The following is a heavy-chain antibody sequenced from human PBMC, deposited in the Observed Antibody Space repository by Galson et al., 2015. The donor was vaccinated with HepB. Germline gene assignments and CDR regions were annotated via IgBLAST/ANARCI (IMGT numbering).Heavy chain of an antibody. Sequence: SVKVSCKASGYTFTSYAMHWVRQAPGQRLEWMGWINAGNGNTKYSQKFQGRVTITRDTSASTAYMELSSLRSEDTAVYYCARVPRITMVRGVITPYDYWGQGTLVAVSS. CDR1: GYTFTSYA. J-gene: IGHJ4*02. V-gene: IGHV1-3*01. CDR3: ARVPRITMVRGVITPYDY. D-gene: IGHD3-10*01. CDR2: INAGNGNT.